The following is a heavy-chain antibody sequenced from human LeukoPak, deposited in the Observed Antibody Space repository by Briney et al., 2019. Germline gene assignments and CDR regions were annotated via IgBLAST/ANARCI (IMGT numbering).Heavy chain of an antibody. CDR1: GGSISSGSYY. J-gene: IGHJ4*02. D-gene: IGHD6-19*01. Sequence: SQTLSLTCTVSGGSISSGSYYWRWIRQPAGKGLEWIGRIYTSGSTNYNPSLTSPVTISVDTSKNQFSLKLSSVTAADTAVYYCARGISGEFDYWGQGTLVTVSS. V-gene: IGHV4-61*02. CDR3: ARGISGEFDY. CDR2: IYTSGST.